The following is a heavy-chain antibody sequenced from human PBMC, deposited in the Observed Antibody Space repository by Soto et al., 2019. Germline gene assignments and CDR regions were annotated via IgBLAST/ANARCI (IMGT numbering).Heavy chain of an antibody. J-gene: IGHJ5*02. CDR3: ARGKAIDAEIYNRFDP. CDR1: GHTFTGYY. D-gene: IGHD2-2*01. V-gene: IGHV1-2*02. Sequence: QVQPVQSGAEVKKPGASVKISCKASGHTFTGYYIHWVRQSPGQGLEWMGWINHNSGGTDYGQKFQGRVTMTRDTSISTVYMELTRLGSADTAVYYCARGKAIDAEIYNRFDPWGQGTLVTVSS. CDR2: INHNSGGT.